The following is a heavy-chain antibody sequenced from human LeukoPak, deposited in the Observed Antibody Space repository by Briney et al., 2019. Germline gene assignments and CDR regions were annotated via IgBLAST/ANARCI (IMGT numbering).Heavy chain of an antibody. V-gene: IGHV1-18*04. D-gene: IGHD3-10*01. CDR2: ISAYNGNT. CDR1: GYTFTSYG. CDR3: ARDRYYYGSGSYYFLEDY. Sequence: ASVKVSCKASGYTFTSYGISWVRQAPGQGLEWMGWISAYNGNTNYAQKLQGRVTMTTDTSTSTAYMELGSLRSDDTAVYYCARDRYYYGSGSYYFLEDYWGQGTLVTVSS. J-gene: IGHJ4*02.